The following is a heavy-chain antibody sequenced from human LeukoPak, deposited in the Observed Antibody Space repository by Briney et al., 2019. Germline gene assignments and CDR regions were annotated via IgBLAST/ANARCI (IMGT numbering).Heavy chain of an antibody. J-gene: IGHJ4*02. V-gene: IGHV3-11*01. CDR2: ISSSGSTI. CDR3: ARCRQGGYYYDSSGYDY. Sequence: GGSLRLSCAASGFTFSDYYMTWIRQAPGKGLEWVPYISSSGSTIYYADSVKGRFTISRDNAKNSLYLQMNSLRAEDTAVYYCARCRQGGYYYDSSGYDYWGQGTLVTVSS. D-gene: IGHD3-22*01. CDR1: GFTFSDYY.